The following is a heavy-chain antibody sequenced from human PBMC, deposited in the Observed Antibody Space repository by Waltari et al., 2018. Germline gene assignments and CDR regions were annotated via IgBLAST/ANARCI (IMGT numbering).Heavy chain of an antibody. Sequence: QVQLVESGGGVVQPGRSLILSCVASGFPFRTYGMHWCRQSPGKGRRWVAVRSNDGSNECYADCVKGRFTVARDNSKKTLYLQMNGLRAEDTDVYYCASVGSSKQLVLRLDYWGQGTLVTVSS. CDR2: RSNDGSNE. CDR3: ASVGSSKQLVLRLDY. J-gene: IGHJ4*02. CDR1: GFPFRTYG. D-gene: IGHD6-13*01. V-gene: IGHV3-30*03.